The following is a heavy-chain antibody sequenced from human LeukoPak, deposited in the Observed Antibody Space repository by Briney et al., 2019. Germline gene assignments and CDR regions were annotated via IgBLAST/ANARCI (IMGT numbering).Heavy chain of an antibody. J-gene: IGHJ4*02. V-gene: IGHV3-9*01. D-gene: IGHD3-22*01. CDR3: AKATSAYYYDSSGYPDY. Sequence: DFVKGRFTISRDNAKNSLYLQMNSLRAEDTALYYCAKATSAYYYDSSGYPDYWGQGTLVTVSS.